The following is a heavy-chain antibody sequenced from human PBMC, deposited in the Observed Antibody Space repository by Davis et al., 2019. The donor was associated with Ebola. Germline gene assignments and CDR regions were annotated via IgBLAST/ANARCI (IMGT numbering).Heavy chain of an antibody. CDR3: TSRYSGSYGPH. J-gene: IGHJ4*02. CDR1: GFTFSGSA. D-gene: IGHD1-26*01. Sequence: GESLKISCAASGFTFSGSAMHWVRQASGKGLEWVGRIRSKANSYATAYAASVKGRFTISRDDSKNTAYLQMSSLKTEDTAVYYCTSRYSGSYGPHWGQGTLVTVSS. V-gene: IGHV3-73*01. CDR2: IRSKANSYAT.